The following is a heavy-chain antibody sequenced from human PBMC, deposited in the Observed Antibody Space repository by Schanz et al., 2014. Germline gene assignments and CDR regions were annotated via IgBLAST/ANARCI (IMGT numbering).Heavy chain of an antibody. Sequence: EVQLLESGGGLVQPGGSLRLSCAASGFTFSSYAMTWVRQAPGKGLDWVSGMSGSGGSTYDADSVKGRFTISRDNSKNTLYLQMNSLRAEDTAVYYCAKDHAGSDILTALGNWGQGTLVTVSS. CDR2: MSGSGGST. J-gene: IGHJ4*02. D-gene: IGHD3-9*01. CDR3: AKDHAGSDILTALGN. V-gene: IGHV3-23*01. CDR1: GFTFSSYA.